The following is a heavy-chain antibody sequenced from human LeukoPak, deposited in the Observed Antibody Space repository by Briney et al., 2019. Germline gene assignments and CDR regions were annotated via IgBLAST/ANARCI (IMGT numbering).Heavy chain of an antibody. Sequence: GGSLRLSCAASGFTFSSYGMLWVREAPGKGLEWVAVISYDGSDKYSADFVKGRFTISRDNSKHTLYLQMNSLRAGDTAVYYCAKNAHYQGYSYGGIDYWGQGTLVTVSS. D-gene: IGHD5-18*01. CDR1: GFTFSSYG. CDR2: ISYDGSDK. J-gene: IGHJ4*02. V-gene: IGHV3-30*18. CDR3: AKNAHYQGYSYGGIDY.